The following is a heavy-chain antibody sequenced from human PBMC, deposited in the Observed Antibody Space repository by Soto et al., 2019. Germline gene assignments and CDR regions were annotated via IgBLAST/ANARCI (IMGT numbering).Heavy chain of an antibody. CDR2: INHSGST. V-gene: IGHV4-34*01. CDR3: ARGDSMVRGVMSYYYYYGMDV. J-gene: IGHJ6*02. D-gene: IGHD3-10*01. Sequence: TSETLSLTCAVYGGSFSGYYWSWIRQPPGKGLEWIGEINHSGSTNYNPSLKSRVTISVDTSKNQFSLKLSSVTAADTAVYYCARGDSMVRGVMSYYYYYGMDVWGQGTTVTVSS. CDR1: GGSFSGYY.